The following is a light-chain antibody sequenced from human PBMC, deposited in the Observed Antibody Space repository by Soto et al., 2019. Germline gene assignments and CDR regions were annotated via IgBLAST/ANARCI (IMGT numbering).Light chain of an antibody. V-gene: IGLV3-1*01. CDR1: KLGDKY. J-gene: IGLJ2*01. CDR2: QDS. Sequence: SYALTQPPSVSVSPGQTASITCSGDKLGDKYACWYQQKPGQSPVLVIYQDSKRPSGIPERFSGSNSGNTATLTISGTQAMDEADYYCQAWDSSTAVFGGWTKLTVL. CDR3: QAWDSSTAV.